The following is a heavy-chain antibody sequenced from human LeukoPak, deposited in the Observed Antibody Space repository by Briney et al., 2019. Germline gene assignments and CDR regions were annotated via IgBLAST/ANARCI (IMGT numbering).Heavy chain of an antibody. J-gene: IGHJ4*02. V-gene: IGHV1-24*01. CDR2: FDPEDGET. CDR1: GYTLTELS. CDR3: ATGPGVGATNYFDY. D-gene: IGHD1-26*01. Sequence: GASVTVSFKVSGYTLTELSMHWVRQAPGKGLEWMGGFDPEDGETIYAQKFQGRVTMTEDTSTDTAYMELSSLRSEDTAVYYCATGPGVGATNYFDYWGQGTLVTVSS.